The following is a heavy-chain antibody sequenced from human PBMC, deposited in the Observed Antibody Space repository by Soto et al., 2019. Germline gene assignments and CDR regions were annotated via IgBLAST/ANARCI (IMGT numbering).Heavy chain of an antibody. Sequence: ASVKVSCQASGYTFTGYYMHWVRQAPGQGLEWMGWINPNSGGTNYAQKFQGRVTMTRDTSISTAYMELSRLRSDDTAVYYCARVYQYSSSWNDHDAFDIWGQGTMVTVSS. CDR1: GYTFTGYY. J-gene: IGHJ3*02. CDR3: ARVYQYSSSWNDHDAFDI. D-gene: IGHD6-13*01. CDR2: INPNSGGT. V-gene: IGHV1-2*02.